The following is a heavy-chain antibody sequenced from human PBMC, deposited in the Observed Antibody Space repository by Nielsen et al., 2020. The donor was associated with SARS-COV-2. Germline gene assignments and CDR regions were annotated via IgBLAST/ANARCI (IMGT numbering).Heavy chain of an antibody. CDR3: ARDPVDPRGGYYYGMDV. CDR2: IIPIFGTA. J-gene: IGHJ6*02. V-gene: IGHV1-69*13. D-gene: IGHD3-16*01. Sequence: SVKVSCKASGYTFTSYGISWVRQAPGQGLEWMGGIIPIFGTANYAQKFQGRVTITADESTSTAYMELSSLRSEDTAVYYCARDPVDPRGGYYYGMDVWGQGTTVTVSS. CDR1: GYTFTSYG.